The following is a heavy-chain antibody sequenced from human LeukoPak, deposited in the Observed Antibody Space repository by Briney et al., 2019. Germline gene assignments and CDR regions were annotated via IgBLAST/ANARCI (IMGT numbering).Heavy chain of an antibody. V-gene: IGHV4-38-2*01. Sequence: SETLSLTCAVSGYSISSGYYWGWIRQPPGKGLEWIGSIYHSGSTYYNPSLRRRVTISVDTSKNHFSLRLSSVAAADTAVYYCERIHKADWYFDLWGRGTLVTVSS. CDR3: ERIHKADWYFDL. CDR2: IYHSGST. J-gene: IGHJ2*01. CDR1: GYSISSGYY.